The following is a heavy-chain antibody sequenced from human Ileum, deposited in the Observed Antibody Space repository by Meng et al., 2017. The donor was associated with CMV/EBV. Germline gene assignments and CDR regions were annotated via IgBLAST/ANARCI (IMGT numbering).Heavy chain of an antibody. CDR1: GFPFSRSW. V-gene: IGHV3-23*01. D-gene: IGHD4-17*01. J-gene: IGHJ4*02. CDR3: AREPFGDYDPPSFDY. CDR2: ISGAGGST. Sequence: GGSLRLSCAASGFPFSRSWMHWVRQAPGKGLEWVSAISGAGGSTYSADSVKGRFTISRDNSKNTLYLQMNGLRAEDTALYYCAREPFGDYDPPSFDYWGQGTLVTVSS.